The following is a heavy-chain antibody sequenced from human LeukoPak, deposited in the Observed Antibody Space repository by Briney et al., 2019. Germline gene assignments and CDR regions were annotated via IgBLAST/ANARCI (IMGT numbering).Heavy chain of an antibody. Sequence: VASVKVSCKASGYTFTSYGISWVRQAPGQGLEWMGWISAYNGNTNYARKLQGRVTMTTDTSTSTAYMELRSLRSDDTAVYYCARMDTAMVTFDYFDYWGQGTLVTVSS. CDR2: ISAYNGNT. V-gene: IGHV1-18*04. CDR1: GYTFTSYG. CDR3: ARMDTAMVTFDYFDY. D-gene: IGHD5-18*01. J-gene: IGHJ4*02.